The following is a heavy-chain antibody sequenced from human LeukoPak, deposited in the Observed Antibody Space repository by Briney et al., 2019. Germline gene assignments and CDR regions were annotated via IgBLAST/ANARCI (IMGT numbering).Heavy chain of an antibody. Sequence: GGSLRLSCAASGFTFSNAWMSWVRQAPGKGLEWVGRIKRKTDGRTTAYSALVKGRFTISRDDSKNTLYIQMNSLETEDTAVYYCTTDGYSGLGYYFDYWGQGTLVTVSS. V-gene: IGHV3-15*01. J-gene: IGHJ4*02. CDR3: TTDGYSGLGYYFDY. CDR1: GFTFSNAW. D-gene: IGHD5-18*01. CDR2: IKRKTDGRTT.